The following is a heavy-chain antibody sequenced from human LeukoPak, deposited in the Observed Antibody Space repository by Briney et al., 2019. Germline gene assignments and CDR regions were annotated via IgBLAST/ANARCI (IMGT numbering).Heavy chain of an antibody. Sequence: ASVTVSCKASGYTFTSYGISWVRQAPGQGLEWMGWISAYNGNTNYAQKLQGRVTMTTDTSTSTAYMELRSLRSDDTAVYYCARGVSVAAAGTGFDYWGQGTLVTVSS. J-gene: IGHJ4*02. D-gene: IGHD6-13*01. V-gene: IGHV1-18*01. CDR3: ARGVSVAAAGTGFDY. CDR1: GYTFTSYG. CDR2: ISAYNGNT.